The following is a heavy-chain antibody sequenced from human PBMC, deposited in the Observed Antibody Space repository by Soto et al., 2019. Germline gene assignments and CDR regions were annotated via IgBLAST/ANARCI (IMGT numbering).Heavy chain of an antibody. CDR2: ISYDGSNK. Sequence: QVQLVESGGGVVQPGRSLRLPCAASGFTLRSYAMHWVRQAPGKGLEWVAAISYDGSNKYIADSVKGRFTISRDNSKNTLYLQMNSLRVEDTAVYYCARARLDTPALDYWGQGTLVTVSS. CDR3: ARARLDTPALDY. D-gene: IGHD2-2*01. CDR1: GFTLRSYA. J-gene: IGHJ4*02. V-gene: IGHV3-30-3*01.